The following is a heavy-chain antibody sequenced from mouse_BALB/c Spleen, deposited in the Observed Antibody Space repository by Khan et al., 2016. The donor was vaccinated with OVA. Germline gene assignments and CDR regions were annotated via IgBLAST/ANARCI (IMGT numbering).Heavy chain of an antibody. Sequence: QVQLKESGAELVKPGASGKLSCKASGYTFTSYYMYWVKQRPGQGLEWIGDINPSNGDTYFNEKFKNKATLLVDNASSTTYMQLSSLRSEDSAVYYCTTGRYGGVAARGTGAMVTV. V-gene: IGHV1-53*01. J-gene: IGHJ1*03. CDR2: INPSNGDT. CDR1: GYTFTSYY. CDR3: TTGRYGGVAA. D-gene: IGHD2-12*01.